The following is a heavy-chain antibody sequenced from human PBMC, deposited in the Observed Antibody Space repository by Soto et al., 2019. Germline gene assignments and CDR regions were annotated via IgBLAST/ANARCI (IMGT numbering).Heavy chain of an antibody. CDR3: VARRYCSGGSCPDYFDY. Sequence: ASVKVSCKASGTTFSSYAISWVRQAPGQGLEWMGGIIPIFGTTNYPQKFQVRLTITADESTSTAYMELSSLTSEDTAVYYCVARRYCSGGSCPDYFDYWGQGTLVTVSS. J-gene: IGHJ4*02. D-gene: IGHD2-15*01. CDR2: IIPIFGTT. CDR1: GTTFSSYA. V-gene: IGHV1-69*13.